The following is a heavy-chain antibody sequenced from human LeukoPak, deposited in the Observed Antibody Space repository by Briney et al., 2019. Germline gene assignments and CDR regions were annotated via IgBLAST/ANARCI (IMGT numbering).Heavy chain of an antibody. CDR2: IYYSGST. D-gene: IGHD3-10*01. CDR1: GGSISTYY. Sequence: SETLSLTCSVSGGSISTYYWSWIRQPPGKGLEWIGYIYYSGSTNYNPSLKNRVTISVDKSKHQFSLKLSSVTAADTAVYYCARDSRYGSGSYYHHYWGQGTLVTVSS. V-gene: IGHV4-59*12. CDR3: ARDSRYGSGSYYHHY. J-gene: IGHJ4*02.